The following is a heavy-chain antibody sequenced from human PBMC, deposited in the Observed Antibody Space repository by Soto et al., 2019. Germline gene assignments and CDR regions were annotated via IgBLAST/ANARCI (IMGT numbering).Heavy chain of an antibody. CDR3: ARDGIAARLRYYYGMDV. D-gene: IGHD6-6*01. CDR2: ISSSSSTI. J-gene: IGHJ6*02. V-gene: IGHV3-48*02. CDR1: GFTFSSYS. Sequence: GSLRLSCAASGFTFSSYSMNWVRQAPGKGLEWVSYISSSSSTIYYADSVKGRFTISRDNAKNSLYLQMNSLRDEDTAVYYCARDGIAARLRYYYGMDVWGQGTTVTVSS.